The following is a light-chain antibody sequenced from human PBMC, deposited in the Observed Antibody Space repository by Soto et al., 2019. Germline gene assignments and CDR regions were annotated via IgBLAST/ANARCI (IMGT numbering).Light chain of an antibody. J-gene: IGKJ4*01. CDR2: DAS. CDR1: QSVSSY. Sequence: EIVLTQSPATLSLSPGERATLSCRASQSVSSYLAWYQQKPGQAPRLLIYDASNRATGIPARFSGSGSGTDFTLTISSLEPEDFAVYYRQQRCNWPLTFGGGTKVEIK. CDR3: QQRCNWPLT. V-gene: IGKV3-11*01.